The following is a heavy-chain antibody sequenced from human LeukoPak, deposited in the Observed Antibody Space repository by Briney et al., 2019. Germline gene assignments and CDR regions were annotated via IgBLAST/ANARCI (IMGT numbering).Heavy chain of an antibody. V-gene: IGHV3-21*01. D-gene: IGHD5-18*01. J-gene: IGHJ5*02. CDR2: ISSSSSYI. Sequence: GGSLRLSCAAPGFTFSSYSMNWVRQAPGKGLGWVLSISSSSSYIYYADSVKGRFTISRDNAKNSLYLQMNSLRAEDTAVYYCARTPEVDTAMVARWGQGTLVTVSS. CDR1: GFTFSSYS. CDR3: ARTPEVDTAMVAR.